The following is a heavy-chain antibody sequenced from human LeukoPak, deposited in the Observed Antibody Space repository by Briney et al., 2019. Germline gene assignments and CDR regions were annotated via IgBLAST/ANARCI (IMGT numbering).Heavy chain of an antibody. V-gene: IGHV4-38-2*02. J-gene: IGHJ4*02. CDR1: NYSISSGYY. CDR3: ARHRSGWLQSSFDY. CDR2: IYYSGSS. Sequence: SETLSLTCTVSNYSISSGYYWGWIRQSPGKGLEWIGSIYYSGSSFDNPALKSRVTISVDTSKNQFSLKLSSVTAADTAVYYCARHRSGWLQSSFDYWGQGTLVTVSS. D-gene: IGHD5-24*01.